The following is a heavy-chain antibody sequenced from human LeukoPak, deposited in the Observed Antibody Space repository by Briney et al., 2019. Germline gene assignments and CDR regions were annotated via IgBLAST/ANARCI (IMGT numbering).Heavy chain of an antibody. CDR2: INPANGYA. V-gene: IGHV1-3*03. Sequence: ASVKVSCKASGYTFTSYAMHWVRQAPGQTLEWLGRINPANGYAKYSQELQGRVTITRDTSTSTVYMELSSLRSGDTALYYCASRIEQAFDIWGQGTMVTVSS. J-gene: IGHJ3*02. D-gene: IGHD1-14*01. CDR3: ASRIEQAFDI. CDR1: GYTFTSYA.